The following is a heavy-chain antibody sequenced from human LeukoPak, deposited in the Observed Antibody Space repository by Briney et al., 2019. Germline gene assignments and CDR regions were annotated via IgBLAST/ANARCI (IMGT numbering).Heavy chain of an antibody. CDR2: IYYSGST. CDR1: GGSISSYY. V-gene: IGHV4-59*01. Sequence: ETLSLTCTVSGGSISSYYWSWIRQPPGKGLEWIGYIYYSGSTNYNPSLKSRVTISVDTSKNPFSLKLSSVTAADTAVYYCAIGGGSYHFDYWGQGTLVTVSS. J-gene: IGHJ4*02. D-gene: IGHD1-26*01. CDR3: AIGGGSYHFDY.